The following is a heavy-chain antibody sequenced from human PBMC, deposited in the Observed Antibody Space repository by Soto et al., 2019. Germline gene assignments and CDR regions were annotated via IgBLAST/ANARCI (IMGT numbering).Heavy chain of an antibody. Sequence: PSETLSLTCAVYGGSFSGYYWSWIRQPPGKGLEWIGEINHSGSTNYNPSLKSRVTISVDTSKNQFSLKLSSVTAADTAVYYCARGRHSRLRFLEWLLPFDYWGQRTLVTVSS. CDR3: ARGRHSRLRFLEWLLPFDY. J-gene: IGHJ4*02. CDR2: INHSGST. V-gene: IGHV4-34*01. D-gene: IGHD3-3*01. CDR1: GGSFSGYY.